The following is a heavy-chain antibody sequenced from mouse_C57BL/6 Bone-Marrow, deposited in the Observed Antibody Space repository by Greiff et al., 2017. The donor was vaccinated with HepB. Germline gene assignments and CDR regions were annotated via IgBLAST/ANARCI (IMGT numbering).Heavy chain of an antibody. J-gene: IGHJ1*03. CDR3: AEYYGSRGYFDV. Sequence: VQLQESGPELVKPGASVKISCKASGYAFSSSWMNWVKQRPGKGLEWIGRIYPGDGDTNYNGKFKGKATLTADKSSSTAYMQLSSLTSEDSAVYFCAEYYGSRGYFDVWGTGTTVTVSS. CDR1: GYAFSSSW. D-gene: IGHD1-1*01. CDR2: IYPGDGDT. V-gene: IGHV1-82*01.